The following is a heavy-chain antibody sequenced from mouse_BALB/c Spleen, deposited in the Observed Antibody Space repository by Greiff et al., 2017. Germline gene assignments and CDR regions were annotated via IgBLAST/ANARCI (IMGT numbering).Heavy chain of an antibody. V-gene: IGHV5-9-3*01. CDR2: ISSGGSYT. CDR1: GFTFSSYA. J-gene: IGHJ2*01. CDR3: ARDDQYYFDY. Sequence: EVQGVESGGGLVKPGGSLKLSCAASGFTFSSYAMSWVRQTPEKRLEWVATISSGGSYTYYPDSVKGRFTISRDNAKNTLYLQMSSLRSEDTAMYYCARDDQYYFDYWGQGTTLTVSS.